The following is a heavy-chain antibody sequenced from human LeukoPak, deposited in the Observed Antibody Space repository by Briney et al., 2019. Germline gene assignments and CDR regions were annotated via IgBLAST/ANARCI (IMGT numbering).Heavy chain of an antibody. V-gene: IGHV3-30*02. D-gene: IGHD6-6*01. CDR2: IRYDGSNK. CDR1: GFTFSSYG. Sequence: GGSLRLSCAASGFTFSSYGVHWVRQAPGKGLEWVAFIRYDGSNKYYADSVKGRFTISRDNSKNTLYLQMNSLRAEDTAVYYCAIYGGSSSGVDYWGQGTLVTVSS. CDR3: AIYGGSSSGVDY. J-gene: IGHJ4*02.